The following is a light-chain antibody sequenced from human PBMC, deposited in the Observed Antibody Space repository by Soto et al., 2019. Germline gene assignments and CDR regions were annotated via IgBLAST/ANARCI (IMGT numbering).Light chain of an antibody. CDR3: SSYAGTKTLV. CDR1: SSDVGSYDL. CDR2: EVS. V-gene: IGLV2-14*02. Sequence: QSALTQPASVSGSPGQSITISCTGTSSDVGSYDLVSWYQHHPGKAPKVMIYEVSKRPSGLSNRFSASKSGNTASLTISGLQAEDEADYYCSSYAGTKTLVFGGGTKLTVL. J-gene: IGLJ2*01.